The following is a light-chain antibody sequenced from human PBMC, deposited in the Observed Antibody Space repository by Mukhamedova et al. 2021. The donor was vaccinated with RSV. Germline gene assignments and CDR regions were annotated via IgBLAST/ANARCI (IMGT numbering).Light chain of an antibody. V-gene: IGLV2-14*01. CDR3: SSNTINITVV. Sequence: RPSGVSNRFSGSKSGYTASLTISGLQAADEADYYCSSNTINITVVFGGGTKLTVL. J-gene: IGLJ2*01.